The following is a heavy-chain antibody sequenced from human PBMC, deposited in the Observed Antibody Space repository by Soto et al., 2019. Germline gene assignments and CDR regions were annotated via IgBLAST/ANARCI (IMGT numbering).Heavy chain of an antibody. D-gene: IGHD4-4*01. V-gene: IGHV4-59*01. J-gene: IGHJ6*04. Sequence: PSETLSLTCTVSGGSLGSYYWSWIRQPPGKGLEWIGYVFYTGRANYNASLTSRVSISLDTSNYRFALTLSTVSAADTAGFSCASDAVGQRTTQPCTYSGRDVCSSGTSVTVSS. CDR3: ASDAVGQRTTQPCTYSGRDV. CDR1: GGSLGSYY. CDR2: VFYTGRA.